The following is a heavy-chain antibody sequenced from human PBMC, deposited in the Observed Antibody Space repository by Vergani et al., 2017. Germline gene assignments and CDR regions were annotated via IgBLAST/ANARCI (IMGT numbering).Heavy chain of an antibody. CDR3: VVDPLGAHFDY. CDR1: GFTFSSYG. V-gene: IGHV3-33*01. J-gene: IGHJ4*02. Sequence: QVQLVESGGGVVQPGRSLRLSCAASGFTFSSYGMHWVRQAPGKGLEWVAVIWYDGSNKYYADSVKGRFTISRYNSKNTLYLQMNSLRAEDTAVYYFVVDPLGAHFDYWGQRTLVTVSS. CDR2: IWYDGSNK.